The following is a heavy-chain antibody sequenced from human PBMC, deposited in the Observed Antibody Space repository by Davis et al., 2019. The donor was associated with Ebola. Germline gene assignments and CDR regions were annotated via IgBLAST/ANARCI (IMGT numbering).Heavy chain of an antibody. CDR3: ARVGSSGWYYRFDY. CDR2: INTDTGNP. Sequence: ASGKVSCKASGYTFGDYYMHWVRQAPGQGLEWMGWINTDTGNPTYAQGFTGRFVFSLDTSVSTAYLQISSLKAEDTAVYYCARVGSSGWYYRFDYWGQGTLVTVSS. CDR1: GYTFGDYY. V-gene: IGHV7-4-1*02. D-gene: IGHD6-19*01. J-gene: IGHJ4*02.